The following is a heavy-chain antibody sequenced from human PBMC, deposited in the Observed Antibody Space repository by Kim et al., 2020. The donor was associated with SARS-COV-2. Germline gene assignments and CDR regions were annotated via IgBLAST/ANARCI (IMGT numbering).Heavy chain of an antibody. CDR3: VRNSDALGVVY. D-gene: IGHD2-8*01. V-gene: IGHV3-33*01. CDR2: IWYDGSKK. CDR1: GFTFSTYG. Sequence: GGSLRLSCAASGFTFSTYGMHWVRQTPGKGLEWVAVIWYDGSKKYYADSVKGRFTISRDNSKNTLSLQMNSLRAEDTAMYYCVRNSDALGVVYWGQGTLV. J-gene: IGHJ4*02.